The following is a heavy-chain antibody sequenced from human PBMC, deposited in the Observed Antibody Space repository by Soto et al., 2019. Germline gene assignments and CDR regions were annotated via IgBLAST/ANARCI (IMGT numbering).Heavy chain of an antibody. Sequence: LSLTCTVSGGSVSSGSYYWSWIRQPPGKGLEWIGYIYHSGSTNYNPSLKSRVTISVDTSKNQFSLKLSSVTAADTAVYYCARAHSSGWYQFDYWGQGALVTVSS. CDR2: IYHSGST. CDR3: ARAHSSGWYQFDY. V-gene: IGHV4-61*01. CDR1: GGSVSSGSYY. D-gene: IGHD6-19*01. J-gene: IGHJ4*02.